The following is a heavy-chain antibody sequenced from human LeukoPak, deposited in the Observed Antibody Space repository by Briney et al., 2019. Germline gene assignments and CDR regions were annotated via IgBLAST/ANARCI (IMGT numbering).Heavy chain of an antibody. Sequence: PSETLSLTCTVSGGSISSSSYYWGWIRQPPGKGLEWIGSIYYSGSTYYNPSLKSRVTISVDTSKNQFSLKLSSVTAADTAVYYCARDGFGGSPYWGQGTLVTVSS. CDR3: ARDGFGGSPY. J-gene: IGHJ4*02. V-gene: IGHV4-39*02. CDR1: GGSISSSSYY. D-gene: IGHD1-26*01. CDR2: IYYSGST.